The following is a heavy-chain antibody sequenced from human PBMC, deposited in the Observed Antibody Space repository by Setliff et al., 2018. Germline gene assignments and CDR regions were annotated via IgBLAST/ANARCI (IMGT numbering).Heavy chain of an antibody. CDR3: LRDRPYSNSPEDAFDV. CDR2: ISGFNSYT. J-gene: IGHJ3*01. D-gene: IGHD6-6*01. V-gene: IGHV1-18*01. CDR1: GYTFTIYG. Sequence: ASVKVSCKASGYTFTIYGINWVRQAPGQGLEWMGWISGFNSYTQYSQKFKGRVTMTTDTSTSTAYMELRSLRSDDTAAYYCLRDRPYSNSPEDAFDVWGQGTTVTVSS.